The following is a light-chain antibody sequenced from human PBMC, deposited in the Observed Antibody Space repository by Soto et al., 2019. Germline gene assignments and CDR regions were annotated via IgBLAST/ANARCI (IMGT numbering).Light chain of an antibody. CDR3: SSYTSSSTLVV. Sequence: QSALTQPPAASGSPGQSVTISCTGTSNDVGGYHYVSWYQQYPGKVPKLMIYEVSNRPSGVSNRFSGSKSGNTASLTISGLQAEDEADYYCSSYTSSSTLVVFGGGTKLTVL. CDR2: EVS. J-gene: IGLJ2*01. V-gene: IGLV2-14*01. CDR1: SNDVGGYHY.